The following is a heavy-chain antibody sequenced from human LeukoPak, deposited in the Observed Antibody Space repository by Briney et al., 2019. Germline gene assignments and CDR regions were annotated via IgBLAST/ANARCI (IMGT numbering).Heavy chain of an antibody. J-gene: IGHJ4*02. D-gene: IGHD2-2*01. Sequence: SETLSLTCAVYGGSFSGYYGSWIRQPPGKGLEWMGEINHSGSTNYNPSLKSRVTISVDRSKNQFSLKLSSVTAADTAVYYCARGSLIPDPKRESVWGQGSLVTVSS. CDR3: ARGSLIPDPKRESV. CDR2: INHSGST. V-gene: IGHV4-34*01. CDR1: GGSFSGYY.